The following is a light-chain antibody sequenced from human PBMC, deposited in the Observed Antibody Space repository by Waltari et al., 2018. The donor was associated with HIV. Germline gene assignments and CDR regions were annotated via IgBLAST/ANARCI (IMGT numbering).Light chain of an antibody. CDR1: QRIANH. J-gene: IGKJ2*01. CDR2: AAS. CDR3: QQSYSSPYT. V-gene: IGKV1-39*01. Sequence: DIQMTQSPSSLAASVGDGVTITCRASQRIANHLHWYQQKPGSAPKLLISAASNLQSGLPTRFSGGGFETHFTLTIKNLRPEDSARYYCQQSYSSPYTFGQGT.